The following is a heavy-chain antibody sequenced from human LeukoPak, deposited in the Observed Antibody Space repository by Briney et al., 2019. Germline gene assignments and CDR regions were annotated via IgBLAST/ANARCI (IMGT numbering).Heavy chain of an antibody. CDR1: GGSFSGYY. D-gene: IGHD3-16*01. Sequence: SETLSLTCSVSGGSFSGYYWSWIRQPPGKGLEWIGYVYQTGHTHYSPSLKSRVTVSLDTSMNKVSLRVSSVTAADTAVYYCARHRFGHLFDFWGQGILVVVSS. J-gene: IGHJ4*02. V-gene: IGHV4-59*01. CDR3: ARHRFGHLFDF. CDR2: VYQTGHT.